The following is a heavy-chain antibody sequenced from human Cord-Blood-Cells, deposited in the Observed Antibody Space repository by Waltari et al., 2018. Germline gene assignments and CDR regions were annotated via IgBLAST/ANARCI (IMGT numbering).Heavy chain of an antibody. Sequence: QVQLQESGPGLVKPSETLSLTCTVSGGSISSYYWSWIRQPPGKGLWLIGYIYYSGSTNYSPFLMCRVTISVDTSKNQFSLKLSSVTAADTAVYYCARGSDTIFVVWFDPWGQGTLVTVSS. CDR1: GGSISSYY. CDR3: ARGSDTIFVVWFDP. D-gene: IGHD3-3*01. J-gene: IGHJ5*02. V-gene: IGHV4-59*01. CDR2: IYYSGST.